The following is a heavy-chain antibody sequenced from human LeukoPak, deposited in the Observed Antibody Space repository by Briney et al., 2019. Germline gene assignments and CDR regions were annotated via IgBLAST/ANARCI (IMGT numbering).Heavy chain of an antibody. CDR3: ARGRYCSADICSGGDAFDI. J-gene: IGHJ3*02. CDR1: GVSINNYY. Sequence: ASETLSLTCTVSGVSINNYYWSWIRQPAGKGLEWVGRIYTRGSTNYNPSLKSRVTMSVDTSKNQFSLKLSSVTAADTAVYYCARGRYCSADICSGGDAFDIWGQGTMVSVSS. V-gene: IGHV4-4*07. CDR2: IYTRGST. D-gene: IGHD2-15*01.